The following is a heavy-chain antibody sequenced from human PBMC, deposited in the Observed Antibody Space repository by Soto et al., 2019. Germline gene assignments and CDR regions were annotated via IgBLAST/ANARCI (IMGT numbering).Heavy chain of an antibody. CDR1: GFTFSSYS. Sequence: QVQLVESGGDVVQPGTSLRLSCEVSGFTFSSYSMHWVRQAPGKGLEWVAMISYEGSTKYLADSVRGRFTVSRDNSRNRLYLQMNGLRPEDTAVYYCAKTLGSGWYKYFYYGMDVWGQGTTVTVSS. D-gene: IGHD6-19*01. CDR2: ISYEGSTK. CDR3: AKTLGSGWYKYFYYGMDV. J-gene: IGHJ6*02. V-gene: IGHV3-30-3*02.